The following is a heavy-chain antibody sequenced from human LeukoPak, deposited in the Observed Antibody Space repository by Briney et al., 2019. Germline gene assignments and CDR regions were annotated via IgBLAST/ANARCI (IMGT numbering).Heavy chain of an antibody. J-gene: IGHJ4*02. CDR1: GYTLSDYY. V-gene: IGHV1-2*02. CDR3: ARVPIEWSNLYFDY. Sequence: ASVKVSCKASGYTLSDYYVHWVRQAPGQGLEWMGMINPNTGATKTTQKFQGRVTMTGDTSINTASMELTSLTSGDAAVYYCARVPIEWSNLYFDYWGQGTHVTVSS. D-gene: IGHD2-8*01. CDR2: INPNTGAT.